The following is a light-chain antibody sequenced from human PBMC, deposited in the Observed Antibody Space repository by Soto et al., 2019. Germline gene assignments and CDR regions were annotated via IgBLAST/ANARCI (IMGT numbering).Light chain of an antibody. V-gene: IGLV2-8*01. CDR2: EVS. Sequence: QSALTQPPSASGSPGQSVTISCTGTSSDVGVYNYVSWYQQHPGKAPKLMIYEVSKRPSGVPDRFSGSKSGNTASLTVSGLQAEDEADYYCSSYAGTNNPLLFGGGTKVTVL. J-gene: IGLJ2*01. CDR1: SSDVGVYNY. CDR3: SSYAGTNNPLL.